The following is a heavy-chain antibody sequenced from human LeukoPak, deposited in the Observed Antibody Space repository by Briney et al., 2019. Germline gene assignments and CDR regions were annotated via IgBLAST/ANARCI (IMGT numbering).Heavy chain of an antibody. CDR2: INSDGSIT. CDR3: ARGRYGSDFDY. J-gene: IGHJ4*02. CDR1: GFTFSSYW. V-gene: IGHV3-74*01. D-gene: IGHD3-10*01. Sequence: GGSLRLSCAASGFTFSSYWMHWVRQAPGKGLVWVSRINSDGSITTYADSVKGRFTISSDNAKNTLYLQMNSLRAEDTAVYYCARGRYGSDFDYWGQGTLVTVSS.